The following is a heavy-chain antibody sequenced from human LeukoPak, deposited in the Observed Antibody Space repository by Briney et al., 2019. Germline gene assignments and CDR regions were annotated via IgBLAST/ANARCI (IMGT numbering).Heavy chain of an antibody. CDR3: VRETFIAMVGSHALDI. CDR1: GFTFSSFW. Sequence: PGGSLRLSCVASGFTFSSFWMHWVRQAPGKGLVWVSRIYSDGRTTDYADSVWGRFTISRDNAKNMLYLQMSGLNAEDTAVYYCVRETFIAMVGSHALDIWGQGTMVTVSS. V-gene: IGHV3-74*01. J-gene: IGHJ3*02. CDR2: IYSDGRTT. D-gene: IGHD6-19*01.